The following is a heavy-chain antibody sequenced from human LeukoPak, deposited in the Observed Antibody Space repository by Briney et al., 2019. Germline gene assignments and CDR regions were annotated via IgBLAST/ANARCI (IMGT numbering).Heavy chain of an antibody. CDR3: ARDQRTVGYYGMDV. CDR2: IYYSGST. D-gene: IGHD1-26*01. V-gene: IGHV4-59*01. Sequence: PSETLSLTCTVSGGSISGNQWSWVRRPPGKGLEWIGYIYYSGSTNYNPSLKSRVTISVDTSKNQFSLKLRSVTAADTAVYYCARDQRTVGYYGMDVWGRGTTVTVSS. J-gene: IGHJ6*02. CDR1: GGSISGNQ.